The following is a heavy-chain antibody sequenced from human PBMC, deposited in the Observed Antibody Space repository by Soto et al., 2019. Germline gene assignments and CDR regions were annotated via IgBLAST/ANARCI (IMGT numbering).Heavy chain of an antibody. CDR2: IFPNSGAT. CDR3: ARGFPVTKEFVP. Sequence: QVQLVQSGAEVKKPGASVRVSCKASGYTFTAFYIHWVRQAPGQGLEWMGWIFPNSGATNYTQKFQGRVTLTSDTTINTASLELTRLMSHDTAVYYCARGFPVTKEFVPWGPGALVTVSS. CDR1: GYTFTAFY. J-gene: IGHJ5*02. D-gene: IGHD4-17*01. V-gene: IGHV1-2*02.